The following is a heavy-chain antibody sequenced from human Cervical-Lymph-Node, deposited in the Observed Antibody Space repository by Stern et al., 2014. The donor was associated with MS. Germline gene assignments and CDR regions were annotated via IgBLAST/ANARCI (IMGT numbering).Heavy chain of an antibody. CDR1: GGTFSSYT. J-gene: IGHJ4*02. CDR3: ARATSDYIWGSYRYLDY. Sequence: QDQLVQSGAEVKKPGSSVKVSCKASGGTFSSYTIGWVRQSPGPGLEWMAWIIPMVGIANYAEKFQGRVTITADESTSTAYMDLSTLRSEDTAVYYCARATSDYIWGSYRYLDYWGQGTQVTVSS. D-gene: IGHD3-16*02. V-gene: IGHV1-69*04. CDR2: IIPMVGIA.